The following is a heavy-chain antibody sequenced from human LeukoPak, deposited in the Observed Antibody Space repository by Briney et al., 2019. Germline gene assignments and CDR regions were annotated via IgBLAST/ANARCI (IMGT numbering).Heavy chain of an antibody. V-gene: IGHV3-15*01. J-gene: IGHJ2*01. CDR1: GFTFSNAW. D-gene: IGHD3-22*01. CDR2: IKSKTDGGTT. CDR3: ARHYDPPSGPWYFDL. Sequence: GGSLRLSCAASGFTFSNAWMSWVRQAPGKGLEWVGRIKSKTDGGTTDYAAPVKGRFTISRDNSKNTLYLQMNSLRAEDTAVYYCARHYDPPSGPWYFDLWGRGTLVTVSS.